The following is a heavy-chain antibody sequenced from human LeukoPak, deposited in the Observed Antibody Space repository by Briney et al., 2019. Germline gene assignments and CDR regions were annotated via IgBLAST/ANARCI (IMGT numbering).Heavy chain of an antibody. CDR1: GFTFSSYS. CDR3: ARDRGYSSSWYPGVFDY. J-gene: IGHJ4*02. Sequence: PGGSLRLSCAASGFTFSSYSMNWVRQAPGKGLEWVSSISSSSSYIYYADSVKGRFTISRDNAKNSLYLQMNSLRAEDTAVYYCARDRGYSSSWYPGVFDYWGQGTLVTVSS. D-gene: IGHD6-13*01. V-gene: IGHV3-21*04. CDR2: ISSSSSYI.